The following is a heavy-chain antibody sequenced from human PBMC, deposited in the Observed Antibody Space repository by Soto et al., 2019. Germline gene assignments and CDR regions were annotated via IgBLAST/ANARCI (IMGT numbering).Heavy chain of an antibody. V-gene: IGHV1-3*01. D-gene: IGHD7-27*01. J-gene: IGHJ4*02. CDR1: GYTFRSYA. Sequence: ASVKVSCKASGYTFRSYAMHWVRQAHGQRLEWMGWINAGYGNTRSSQKFQDRVTISRDTSASTAYMELTSLRSEDTAVYYCARDTGDGTFDFWGQGTLVTVSS. CDR3: ARDTGDGTFDF. CDR2: INAGYGNT.